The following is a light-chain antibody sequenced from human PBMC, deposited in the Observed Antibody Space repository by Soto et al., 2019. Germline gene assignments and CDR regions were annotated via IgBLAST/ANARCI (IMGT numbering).Light chain of an antibody. Sequence: EIVLTQSPGTLSLSPGERATLSCRASETVAGSYLAWYQQKPGQAPRLLIHGASTRATGIADRFSGSGSGTDFTLTISRLEREDFAVYYCQLYGTSPKTFGQGTKVEI. V-gene: IGKV3-20*01. CDR2: GAS. CDR3: QLYGTSPKT. CDR1: ETVAGSY. J-gene: IGKJ1*01.